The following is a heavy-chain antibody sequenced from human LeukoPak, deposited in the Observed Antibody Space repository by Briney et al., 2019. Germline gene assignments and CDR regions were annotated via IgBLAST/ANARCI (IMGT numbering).Heavy chain of an antibody. D-gene: IGHD6-19*01. Sequence: PGGSLRLSCAASRFTFSDYYMTWVRQAPGRGLEWVANIKEDGSEKYYVDSVKGRFTISRDNAKNSLYLQMNSLRAEDTAVYYCAREGGKASAVAGPYYWGQGTLVTVSS. CDR1: RFTFSDYY. CDR2: IKEDGSEK. CDR3: AREGGKASAVAGPYY. J-gene: IGHJ4*02. V-gene: IGHV3-7*01.